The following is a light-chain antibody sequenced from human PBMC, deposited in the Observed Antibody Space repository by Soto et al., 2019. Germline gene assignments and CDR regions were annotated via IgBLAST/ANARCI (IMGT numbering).Light chain of an antibody. J-gene: IGLJ2*01. CDR3: QTWGTGFVI. Sequence: QLVLTQPSSASASLGASVKLTCTLSSGHSSYAIAWHQQQPEKGPRYLTKLNSDGSHSKGDGIPDRFSGSSSGAERYLTISSLQSEDEADYYCQTWGTGFVIFGGGTKVTVL. V-gene: IGLV4-69*01. CDR1: SGHSSYA. CDR2: LNSDGSH.